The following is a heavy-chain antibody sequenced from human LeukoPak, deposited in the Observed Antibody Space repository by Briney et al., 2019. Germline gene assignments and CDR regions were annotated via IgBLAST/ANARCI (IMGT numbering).Heavy chain of an antibody. D-gene: IGHD4-11*01. Sequence: PSETLSLTCTVSGGSISSGDYYWSWIRQPPGKGLEWIGYIYYSGSTYYNPSLKSRVTISVDTSKNQFSLKLSSVTAADTAVYYCARVASSGTTLDYWGQGTLVTVSS. J-gene: IGHJ4*02. CDR1: GGSISSGDYY. CDR2: IYYSGST. CDR3: ARVASSGTTLDY. V-gene: IGHV4-30-4*08.